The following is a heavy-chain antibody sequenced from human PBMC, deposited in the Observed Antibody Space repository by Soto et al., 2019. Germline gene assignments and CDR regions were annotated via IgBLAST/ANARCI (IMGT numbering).Heavy chain of an antibody. CDR2: IHNSGAT. Sequence: QVQLQESGPGLVKPSQTLSLTCTVSGGSIRRGDYYWSWIRQPPGKGLEWLGYIHNSGATCYNPSLKSRLIISIDASKSQFALKVTSVTAAYPAVYYGARDVDLVLGGLDVWGQGITVTVSS. CDR3: ARDVDLVLGGLDV. V-gene: IGHV4-30-4*08. J-gene: IGHJ6*01. D-gene: IGHD6-6*01. CDR1: GGSIRRGDYY.